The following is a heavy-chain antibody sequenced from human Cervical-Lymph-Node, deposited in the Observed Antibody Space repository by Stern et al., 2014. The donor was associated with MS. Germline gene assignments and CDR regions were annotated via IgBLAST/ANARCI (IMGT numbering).Heavy chain of an antibody. J-gene: IGHJ4*02. D-gene: IGHD6-13*01. Sequence: QEQLVESGGGVVQPGRSLRLSCAASGFSFSRYAMHLVRQAPGKGLEWGALIWDDGSNPYYADSVTGRFTSARDNFKNTLYLQMNSLRAEDTAVYYCASAYSSSHYYFDYWGQGTLVTVSS. V-gene: IGHV3-33*01. CDR1: GFSFSRYA. CDR3: ASAYSSSHYYFDY. CDR2: IWDDGSNP.